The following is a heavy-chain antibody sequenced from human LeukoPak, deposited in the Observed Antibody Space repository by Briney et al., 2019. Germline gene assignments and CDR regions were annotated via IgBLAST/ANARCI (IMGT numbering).Heavy chain of an antibody. CDR1: GCTVTTDH. D-gene: IGHD1-26*01. CDR3: PSVWVLAFDN. V-gene: IGHV3-53*01. Sequence: PGGSLTLSCAASGCTVTTDHTSWVRQAAGKGLECVSVIYTAGSTTHTASVGGRFTISRDNSKNPVHLQMNTLRAEDTAVYYCPSVWVLAFDNWGEGTLWSPS. CDR2: IYTAGST. J-gene: IGHJ4*02.